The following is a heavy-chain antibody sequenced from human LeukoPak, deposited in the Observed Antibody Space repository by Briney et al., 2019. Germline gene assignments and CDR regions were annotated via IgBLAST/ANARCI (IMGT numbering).Heavy chain of an antibody. V-gene: IGHV3-23*01. J-gene: IGHJ4*02. CDR2: ISGSGGST. Sequence: GGSLRLSCAASGFTFSSYAMSWVRQAPGKGLEWVSAISGSGGSTYYAASVRGRFTISRDNSKNTVYLQMNSLRAEDTAVYFCAKEALPGIAAAGRVYWGQGTLVTVSS. D-gene: IGHD6-25*01. CDR1: GFTFSSYA. CDR3: AKEALPGIAAAGRVY.